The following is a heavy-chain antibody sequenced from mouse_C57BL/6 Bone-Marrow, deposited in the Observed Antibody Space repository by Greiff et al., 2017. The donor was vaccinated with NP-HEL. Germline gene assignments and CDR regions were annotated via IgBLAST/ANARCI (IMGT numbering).Heavy chain of an antibody. V-gene: IGHV1-81*01. CDR3: ARYYYGSSLYWYFDV. D-gene: IGHD1-1*01. Sequence: QVQLQQSGAELARPGASVKLSCKASGYTFTSYGISWVKQRTGQGLEWIGEIYPRSGNTYYNEKFKGKATLTADKSSSTAYMELRSLTSEDSAVYCCARYYYGSSLYWYFDVWGTGTTVTVSS. J-gene: IGHJ1*03. CDR2: IYPRSGNT. CDR1: GYTFTSYG.